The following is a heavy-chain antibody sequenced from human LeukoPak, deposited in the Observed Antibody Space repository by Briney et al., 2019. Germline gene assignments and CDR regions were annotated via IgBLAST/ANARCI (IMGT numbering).Heavy chain of an antibody. V-gene: IGHV3-9*01. J-gene: IGHJ4*02. CDR3: AKGPLVATTHFDY. CDR2: ISWNSGSI. Sequence: GRSLRLSCAASGFTFDDYAMHWVRQAPGKGLEWVSGISWNSGSIGYADSVKGRFTISRDNVKNSLHLQMNSLRAEDTALYYCAKGPLVATTHFDYWGQGTLVTVSS. CDR1: GFTFDDYA. D-gene: IGHD5-12*01.